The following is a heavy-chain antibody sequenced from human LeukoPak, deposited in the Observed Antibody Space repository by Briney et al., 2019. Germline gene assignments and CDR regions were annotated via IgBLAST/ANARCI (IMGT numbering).Heavy chain of an antibody. CDR1: GGSISSSSYY. V-gene: IGHV4-39*01. CDR3: ASSLVVIYLHY. Sequence: NPSETLSLTCTVSGGSISSSSYYWGWIRQPPGKGLEWIGSIYYSGSTYYNPSLKSRVTISVDTSKNQFSLKLSSVTAADTAVYYCASSLVVIYLHYWGQGTLVTVSS. J-gene: IGHJ4*02. D-gene: IGHD3-22*01. CDR2: IYYSGST.